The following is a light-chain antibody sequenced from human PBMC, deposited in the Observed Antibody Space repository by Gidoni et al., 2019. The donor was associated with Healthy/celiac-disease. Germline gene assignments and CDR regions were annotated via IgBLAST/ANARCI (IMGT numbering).Light chain of an antibody. V-gene: IGKV4-1*01. J-gene: IGKJ5*01. Sequence: DIVMTQSPDSLAVSLGERATINCKSSQSVLYSSNNKNYLAWYQQKPGQPPKLLIYWASTRESVVPDRFSGSWAGTDFTLTISSLQAEDVAVYYCQQYYSIPITFXQXTRLEIK. CDR1: QSVLYSSNNKNY. CDR3: QQYYSIPIT. CDR2: WAS.